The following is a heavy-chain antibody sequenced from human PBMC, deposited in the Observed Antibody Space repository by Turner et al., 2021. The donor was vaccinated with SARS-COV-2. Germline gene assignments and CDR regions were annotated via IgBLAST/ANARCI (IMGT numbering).Heavy chain of an antibody. Sequence: QLQLQESGPGLVKPSETLSLTCTVSGASVNNSDYYWAWIRQPPEKGLELIGNIYYSGTTYYNPSLKSRVTISVDTSKNQFSLKLTSVTAADTAVYFCARDTRVVPLWVDSWGQGTLVTVSS. D-gene: IGHD2-2*01. J-gene: IGHJ4*02. CDR2: IYYSGTT. CDR3: ARDTRVVPLWVDS. CDR1: GASVNNSDYY. V-gene: IGHV4-39*02.